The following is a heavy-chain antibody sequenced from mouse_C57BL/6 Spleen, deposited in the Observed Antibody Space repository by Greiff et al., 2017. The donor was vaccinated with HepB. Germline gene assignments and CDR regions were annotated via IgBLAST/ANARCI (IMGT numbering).Heavy chain of an antibody. CDR1: GYAFSSSW. Sequence: VQVVESGPELVKPGASVKISCKASGYAFSSSWMNWVKQRPGKGLEWIGRIYPGDGDTNYNGKFKGKATLTADKSSSTAYMQLSSLTSEDSAVYFWARDLQGAMDYWGQGTSVTVSS. J-gene: IGHJ4*01. D-gene: IGHD5-1*01. CDR3: ARDLQGAMDY. CDR2: IYPGDGDT. V-gene: IGHV1-82*01.